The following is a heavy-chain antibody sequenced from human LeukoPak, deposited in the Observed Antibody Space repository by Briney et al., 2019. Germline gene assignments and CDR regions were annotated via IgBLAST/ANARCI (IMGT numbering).Heavy chain of an antibody. CDR3: ARGPPLDYYDITWFDP. CDR2: IRSSSSYI. CDR1: GFTFSRYS. Sequence: GSLRLSCAASGFTFSRYSMNWVRQAPGKGLEWVSSIRSSSSYIYYTDSVKGRFTISRDNAKNSLYLQMNSLRAEDTAVYYCARGPPLDYYDITWFDPWGQGTLVTVSS. J-gene: IGHJ5*02. V-gene: IGHV3-21*01. D-gene: IGHD3-22*01.